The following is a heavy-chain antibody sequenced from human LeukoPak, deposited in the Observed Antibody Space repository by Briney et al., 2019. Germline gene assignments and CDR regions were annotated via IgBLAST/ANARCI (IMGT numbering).Heavy chain of an antibody. CDR3: ARDNEDWQFDY. CDR2: IYTSGNT. D-gene: IGHD3/OR15-3a*01. J-gene: IGHJ4*02. CDR1: GGSISTYN. V-gene: IGHV4-4*07. Sequence: SETLSLTCTVSGGSISTYNWIWIRQPAGKGLEWIGRIYTSGNTNYNPSLKSRVTISVDTSKNQFSLKLSSVTAADTAVYYCARDNEDWQFDYWGQGTLVTVSS.